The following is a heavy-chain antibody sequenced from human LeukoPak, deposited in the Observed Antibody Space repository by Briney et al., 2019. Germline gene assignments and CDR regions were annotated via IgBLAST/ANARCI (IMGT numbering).Heavy chain of an antibody. V-gene: IGHV3-20*04. D-gene: IGHD3-3*01. Sequence: GGSLRLSCVASGFTFDDYGMSWVRQAPGTGLEWVSAINWNGGRINYADSVQGRFTISRDNAKNSLYLQMNSLRAEDTALYYCTTLGNYDFWSGPRVVHYWGQGTLVTVSS. CDR2: INWNGGRI. CDR3: TTLGNYDFWSGPRVVHY. CDR1: GFTFDDYG. J-gene: IGHJ4*02.